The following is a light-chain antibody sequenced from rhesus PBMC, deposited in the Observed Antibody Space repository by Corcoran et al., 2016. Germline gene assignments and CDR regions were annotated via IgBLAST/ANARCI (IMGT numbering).Light chain of an antibody. CDR2: GGA. Sequence: DIVMTQTPLSLPITPGEPASISCRSSQSLLHSNGNTYLHWYLQKPGQSPQLLIYGGANRASGVPDRLSGSGSGTDFTLKISKVEAEDVGVYYCVQAIAFPRTFGQGTKVEIK. CDR1: QSLLHSNGNTY. CDR3: VQAIAFPRT. J-gene: IGKJ1*01. V-gene: IGKV2-72*01.